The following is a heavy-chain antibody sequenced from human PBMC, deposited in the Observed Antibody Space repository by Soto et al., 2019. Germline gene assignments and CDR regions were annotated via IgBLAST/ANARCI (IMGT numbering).Heavy chain of an antibody. CDR3: AKLQGSGIYYYYGMDV. Sequence: PVGSLRLSCAASGFTFSSYGMHWVRQAPGKGLEWVAVISYDGSNKYYADSVKGRFTISRDNSKNTLYLQMNSLRAEDTAVYYCAKLQGSGIYYYYGMDVWGQGTTVTVSS. J-gene: IGHJ6*02. V-gene: IGHV3-30*18. CDR2: ISYDGSNK. CDR1: GFTFSSYG. D-gene: IGHD3-10*01.